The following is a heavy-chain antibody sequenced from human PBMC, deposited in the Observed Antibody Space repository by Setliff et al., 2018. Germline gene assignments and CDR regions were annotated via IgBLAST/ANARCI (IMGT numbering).Heavy chain of an antibody. CDR1: GFAFSSYA. D-gene: IGHD4-17*01. Sequence: GGSLRLSCAASGFAFSSYAMSWVRQAPGKGLEWVSAISGSGGYTYYADSVRGRFTISRDNSKNTLYLQMSSLRAEDTAVYYCSRDLQGSGDYVVDYWGQGTLVTVSS. CDR2: ISGSGGYT. J-gene: IGHJ4*02. CDR3: SRDLQGSGDYVVDY. V-gene: IGHV3-23*01.